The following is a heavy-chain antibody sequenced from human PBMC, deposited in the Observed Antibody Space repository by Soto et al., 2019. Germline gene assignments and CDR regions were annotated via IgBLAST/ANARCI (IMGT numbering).Heavy chain of an antibody. V-gene: IGHV3-7*01. CDR1: GFTFSSYW. Sequence: EVQLVESGGGLVQPGGSLRLSCAASGFTFSSYWMSWVRQAPGKGLEWVANIKQDGSEKYYVDSVKGRFTISRDNAKNSLYLQMNSLRAEDTALYYCAREAGGVVPYYDGAGSYYTHLYYYYYMDVWGKGTTVTVSS. J-gene: IGHJ6*03. D-gene: IGHD3-10*01. CDR3: AREAGGVVPYYDGAGSYYTHLYYYYYMDV. CDR2: IKQDGSEK.